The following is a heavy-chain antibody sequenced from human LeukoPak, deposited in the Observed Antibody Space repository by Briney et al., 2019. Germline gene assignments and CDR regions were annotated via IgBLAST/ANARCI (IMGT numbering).Heavy chain of an antibody. Sequence: PSETLSLTCTVFHYSISSGYYWGWIRQPPGKGLEWIGSIHNGSTPYNPSLKSRVTISADTSKNQFSLKLSSVTAADTAVYYCASHLVTQKVYNWFDLWGQGTLVTVSS. J-gene: IGHJ5*02. CDR2: IHNGST. D-gene: IGHD2/OR15-2a*01. CDR1: HYSISSGYY. V-gene: IGHV4-38-2*02. CDR3: ASHLVTQKVYNWFDL.